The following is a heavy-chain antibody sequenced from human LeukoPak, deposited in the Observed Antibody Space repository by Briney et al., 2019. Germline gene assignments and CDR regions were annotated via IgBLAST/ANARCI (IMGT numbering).Heavy chain of an antibody. CDR2: IYYSGST. Sequence: SETLSLTCTVSGGSISSYYWSWIRQPPGKGLEWIGYIYYSGSTNYNPSLKSRVTISVDTSKNQFSLKLSSVTAADTAVYYCARVRMSYYYYGMDVWGQGTTVTVSS. D-gene: IGHD2-15*01. CDR3: ARVRMSYYYYGMDV. CDR1: GGSISSYY. V-gene: IGHV4-59*12. J-gene: IGHJ6*02.